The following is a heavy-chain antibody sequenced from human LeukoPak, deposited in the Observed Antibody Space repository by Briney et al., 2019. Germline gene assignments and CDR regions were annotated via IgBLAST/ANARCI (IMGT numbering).Heavy chain of an antibody. CDR2: IKGNADGGTT. CDR1: GFTFPNAW. CDR3: GELLRDY. J-gene: IGHJ4*02. D-gene: IGHD1-26*01. Sequence: GGSPRLSCATSGFTFPNAWMSWVRQAPGKGLEWVGRIKGNADGGTTDYGAPVKGRFTISRDDSKNTLYLQMNSLKTDDTAVYYCGELLRDYWGQGTLVTVSS. V-gene: IGHV3-15*01.